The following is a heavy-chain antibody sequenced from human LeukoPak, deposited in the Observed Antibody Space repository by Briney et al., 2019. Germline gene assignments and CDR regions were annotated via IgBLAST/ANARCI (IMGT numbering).Heavy chain of an antibody. CDR3: ATGGYCSGGSCFRGSSSPKLYYYYYGMDV. D-gene: IGHD2-15*01. Sequence: GASVKVSCKVSGYTLTELSMHWVRPAPGKGLEWMGGFDPEDGETIYAQKFQGRVTMTEDTSTDTAYMELSSLRSEDTAVYYCATGGYCSGGSCFRGSSSPKLYYYYYGMDVWGQGTTVTVSS. CDR1: GYTLTELS. V-gene: IGHV1-24*01. CDR2: FDPEDGET. J-gene: IGHJ6*02.